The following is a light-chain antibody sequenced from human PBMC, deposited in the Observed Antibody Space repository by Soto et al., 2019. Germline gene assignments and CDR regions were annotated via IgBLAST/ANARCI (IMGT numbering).Light chain of an antibody. Sequence: QSVLTQPPSVSGAPGQRVTISCTGSSSNIGAGYDVHWYQQLPGTAPKLLIYNDYYRPSGVPARFSGSKSGTSASLAITGLQAEDEADYYCQSYDNSLSTSVVFGGGTKLTVL. CDR3: QSYDNSLSTSVV. CDR2: NDY. CDR1: SSNIGAGYD. V-gene: IGLV1-40*01. J-gene: IGLJ2*01.